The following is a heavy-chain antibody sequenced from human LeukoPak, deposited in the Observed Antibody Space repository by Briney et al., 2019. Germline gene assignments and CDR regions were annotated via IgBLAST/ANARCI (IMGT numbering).Heavy chain of an antibody. V-gene: IGHV3-21*01. J-gene: IGHJ4*02. Sequence: GGSLRLSCAASGFIFSSYSMNWVRQAPGKGLEWVSFISTSSSYIYYADSVKGRFIISRDNARKSLYLQMNSLRAEDTAVYYCARATRGGYDGYFDYWGQGTLVTVSS. CDR2: ISTSSSYI. D-gene: IGHD5-12*01. CDR3: ARATRGGYDGYFDY. CDR1: GFIFSSYS.